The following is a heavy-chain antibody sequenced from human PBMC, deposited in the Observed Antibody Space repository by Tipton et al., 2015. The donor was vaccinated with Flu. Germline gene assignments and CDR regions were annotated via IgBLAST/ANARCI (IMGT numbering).Heavy chain of an antibody. CDR3: ARDREWGAYYYDY. CDR2: ISSDSGEI. Sequence: SLRLSCAASGFSFISYNMIWVRQAPGKGLEWVSSISSDSGEIYYADSVRGRFIISRDNAKNSLYLQMDSLRAEDTGVYFCARDREWGAYYYDYWGQGTQVTVSS. D-gene: IGHD3-3*01. V-gene: IGHV3-21*01. CDR1: GFSFISYN. J-gene: IGHJ4*02.